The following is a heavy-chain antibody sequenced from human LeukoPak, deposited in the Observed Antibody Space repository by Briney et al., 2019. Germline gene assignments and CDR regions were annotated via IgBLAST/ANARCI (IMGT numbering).Heavy chain of an antibody. D-gene: IGHD3-22*01. V-gene: IGHV3-23*01. Sequence: GGSLRLSCAASGFTFSSYAMSWVRQAPGKGLEWVSAISGSGGSTYYADSVKGRFTISRDNSKNTLYLQMNSLRAEDTAVYYCAKAHYDSSGYYYAFDYWGQRTLVTVSS. CDR2: ISGSGGST. J-gene: IGHJ4*02. CDR3: AKAHYDSSGYYYAFDY. CDR1: GFTFSSYA.